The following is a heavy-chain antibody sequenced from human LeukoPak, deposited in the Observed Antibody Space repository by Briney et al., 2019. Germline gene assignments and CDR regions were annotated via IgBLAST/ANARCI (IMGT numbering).Heavy chain of an antibody. J-gene: IGHJ5*02. CDR1: GGSFSGYY. V-gene: IGHV4-34*01. D-gene: IGHD2-2*01. CDR3: ARSIVVVPAATNWFDP. CDR2: INHSRST. Sequence: SETLSLTCAVYGGSFSGYYWSWIRQPPGKGLEWIGEINHSRSTNYNPSLKSRVTISVDTSKNQFSLKLSSVTAADTAVYYCARSIVVVPAATNWFDPWGQGTLVTVSS.